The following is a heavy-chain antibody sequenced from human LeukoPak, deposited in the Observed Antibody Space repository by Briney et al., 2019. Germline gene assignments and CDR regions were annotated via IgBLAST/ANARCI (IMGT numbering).Heavy chain of an antibody. D-gene: IGHD6-13*01. CDR3: ASPPQLYSSSSTFFDY. Sequence: PSQTLSLTCTVSGGSISSSSYYWGWFRQPPGKGLEWIGSIYYSGSTYYNPSLKSRVTISVDTSKNQFSLKLSSVTAADTAVYYCASPPQLYSSSSTFFDYWGQGTLVTVSS. CDR2: IYYSGST. CDR1: GGSISSSSYY. V-gene: IGHV4-39*01. J-gene: IGHJ4*02.